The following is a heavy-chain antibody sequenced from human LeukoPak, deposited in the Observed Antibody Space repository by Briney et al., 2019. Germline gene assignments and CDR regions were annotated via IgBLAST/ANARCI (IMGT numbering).Heavy chain of an antibody. J-gene: IGHJ3*01. CDR3: ARDTHYYGSGSPAFDL. CDR1: GFTFSSYG. Sequence: PGGSLRLSCAASGFTFSSYGMHWVRQAPGKGLEWVSYISSSGSTIHYADSVKGRFTISRDNAKNSLYLQLNSLRAEDTALYYCARDTHYYGSGSPAFDLWGRGTMVTVSS. CDR2: ISSSGSTI. V-gene: IGHV3-48*01. D-gene: IGHD3-10*01.